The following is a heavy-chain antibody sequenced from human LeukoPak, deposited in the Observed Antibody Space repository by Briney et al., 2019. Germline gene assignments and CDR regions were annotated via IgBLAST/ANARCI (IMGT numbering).Heavy chain of an antibody. D-gene: IGHD3-10*01. CDR2: NIPIFGTA. Sequence: SVKVSCKASGGTFSSYAISWVRQAPGQGLEWMGGNIPIFGTANYAQKFQGRVTITADESTSTAYMELSSLRSEDTAVYYCAREGYYGSGSSTGMDVWGQGTTVTVSS. J-gene: IGHJ6*02. CDR3: AREGYYGSGSSTGMDV. V-gene: IGHV1-69*13. CDR1: GGTFSSYA.